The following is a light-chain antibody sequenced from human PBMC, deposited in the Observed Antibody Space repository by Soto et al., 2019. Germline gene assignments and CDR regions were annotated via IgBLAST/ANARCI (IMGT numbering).Light chain of an antibody. J-gene: IGKJ2*01. CDR1: QSVVYSSNNKNY. Sequence: DIVMTQSPDSLAVSLGERASINCNSSQSVVYSSNNKNYLAWYQQKPGQPPKLLIYWASTRESGVPDRFSGSGSGTEFTLNISSLQSEDCAVYYCQQYNNWLYTFGQGPRWIS. V-gene: IGKV4-1*01. CDR3: QQYNNWLYT. CDR2: WAS.